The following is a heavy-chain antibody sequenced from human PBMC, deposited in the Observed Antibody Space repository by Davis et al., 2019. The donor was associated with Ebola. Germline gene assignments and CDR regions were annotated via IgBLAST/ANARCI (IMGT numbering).Heavy chain of an antibody. CDR3: ASYVVG. J-gene: IGHJ4*02. CDR1: GFIFSDNW. CDR2: INRDGTTK. D-gene: IGHD2-15*01. Sequence: GESLKFSCRVSGFIFSDNWMSWVRQVPGKGLVWVSSINRDGTTKTYADSVKGRFTVSRDNAKSMLYLQMSSLRVEDTAVYYCASYVVGWGRGTLVTVSS. V-gene: IGHV3-74*01.